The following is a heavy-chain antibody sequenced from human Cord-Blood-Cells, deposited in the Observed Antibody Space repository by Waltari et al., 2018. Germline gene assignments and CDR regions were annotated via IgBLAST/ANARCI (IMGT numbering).Heavy chain of an antibody. CDR3: ARDGVGSSSYFDL. CDR2: ISYDGSNK. V-gene: IGHV3-30-3*01. CDR1: GFTFCSYA. J-gene: IGHJ2*01. Sequence: QVQLVESGGGVVQPGRSLRLSCAASGFTFCSYAMHWVRQAPGKGLEWVAVISYDGSNKYYADSVKGRFTISRDNSKNTLYLQMNSLRAEDTAVYYCARDGVGSSSYFDLWGRGTLVTVSS. D-gene: IGHD6-6*01.